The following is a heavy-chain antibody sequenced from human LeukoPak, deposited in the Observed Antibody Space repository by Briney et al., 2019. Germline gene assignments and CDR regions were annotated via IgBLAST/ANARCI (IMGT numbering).Heavy chain of an antibody. CDR2: IYYSGST. CDR3: ARAPLYSSSWSAGGHYYGMDV. D-gene: IGHD6-13*01. J-gene: IGHJ6*02. Sequence: SETLSLTCTVSGGSISSGDYYWSWIRQPPGKGLEWIGYIYYSGSTYYNPSLKSRVTISVDTSKNQFSLKLSSVTAADTAVYYCARAPLYSSSWSAGGHYYGMDVWGQGTTVTVSS. CDR1: GGSISSGDYY. V-gene: IGHV4-30-4*01.